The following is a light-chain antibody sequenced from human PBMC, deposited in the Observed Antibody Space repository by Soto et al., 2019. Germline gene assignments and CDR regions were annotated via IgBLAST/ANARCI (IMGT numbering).Light chain of an antibody. Sequence: QSVLTQPPSASGSPGQSVTISCTGTSSDVGKYDYVSWFQHHPGKAPKLIIYEVSKRPSGVPDRFSGSKSGSTASLTVSGLQTEDEADYYCNSYTDRNNLVFGTGTKVTVL. V-gene: IGLV2-8*01. CDR1: SSDVGKYDY. CDR2: EVS. J-gene: IGLJ1*01. CDR3: NSYTDRNNLV.